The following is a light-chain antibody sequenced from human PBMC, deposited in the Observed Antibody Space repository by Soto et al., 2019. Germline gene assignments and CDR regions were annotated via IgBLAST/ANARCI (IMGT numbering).Light chain of an antibody. J-gene: IGLJ1*01. CDR1: SSDVGAYGY. CDR3: SSYTNTDSYV. Sequence: QSVLTQPASVSGSPGQSITISCTGTSSDVGAYGYLSWYQQHPGKAPKVIIYEVTNRPSGVSSRFSGSKSGNTASLTIYGLQAEDEADYYCSSYTNTDSYVFGTGTKVTVL. V-gene: IGLV2-14*01. CDR2: EVT.